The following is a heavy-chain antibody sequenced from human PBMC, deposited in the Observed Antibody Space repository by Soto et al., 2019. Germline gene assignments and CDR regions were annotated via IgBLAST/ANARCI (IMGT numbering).Heavy chain of an antibody. CDR2: IYWDDDK. CDR3: ARYSSSSSAGYYFDY. V-gene: IGHV2-5*02. Sequence: SGPTLLKPTQTLTLTCTFSGFSLSTSGVGVGWIRQPPGKALEWLALIYWDDDKRYSPSLKSRLTITKDTSKNQVVLTMTNMDPVDTATYYCARYSSSSSAGYYFDYWGQGTLVTVSS. J-gene: IGHJ4*02. D-gene: IGHD6-6*01. CDR1: GFSLSTSGVG.